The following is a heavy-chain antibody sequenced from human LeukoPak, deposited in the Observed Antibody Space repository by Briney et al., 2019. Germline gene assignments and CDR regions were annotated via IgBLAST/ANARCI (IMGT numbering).Heavy chain of an antibody. J-gene: IGHJ4*02. V-gene: IGHV3-23*01. CDR2: ISGSGGGT. D-gene: IGHD6-19*01. Sequence: PGGSLRLSCAASGFTFSSYAMSWVRQAPGKGLEWVSGISGSGGGTYYADSVKGRFTTSRDNSKNMLFLQMNSLRAEDTAVYYCAKEGRVAVSRLYLDHWGQGTLVTVSS. CDR1: GFTFSSYA. CDR3: AKEGRVAVSRLYLDH.